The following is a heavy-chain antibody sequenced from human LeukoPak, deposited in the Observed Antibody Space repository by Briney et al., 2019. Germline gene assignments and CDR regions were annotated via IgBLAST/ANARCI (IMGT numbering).Heavy chain of an antibody. V-gene: IGHV5-51*01. J-gene: IGHJ2*01. Sequence: GESLKISCKGSGYSFTSYWIAWVRQTPGKGLEWMGIIFPADSSTRYSPSFQGQVTISADKSISTAYLHWSSLKASDSALYYCASRNSASYWYFDIWGRGTRVTVSS. CDR2: IFPADSST. CDR1: GYSFTSYW. D-gene: IGHD3-16*01. CDR3: ASRNSASYWYFDI.